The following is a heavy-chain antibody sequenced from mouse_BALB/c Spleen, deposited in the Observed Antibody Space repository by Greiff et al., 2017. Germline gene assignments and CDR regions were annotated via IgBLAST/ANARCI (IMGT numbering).Heavy chain of an antibody. CDR1: GFTFSDYY. V-gene: IGHV5-4*02. CDR3: ARDGYGYGYWYFDV. CDR2: ISDGGSYT. D-gene: IGHD2-2*01. J-gene: IGHJ1*01. Sequence: EVHLVESGGGLVKPGGSLKLSCAASGFTFSDYYMYWVRQTPEKRLEWVATISDGGSYTYYPDSVKGRFTISRDNAKNNLYLQMSSLKSEDTAMYYCARDGYGYGYWYFDVWGAGTTVTVSS.